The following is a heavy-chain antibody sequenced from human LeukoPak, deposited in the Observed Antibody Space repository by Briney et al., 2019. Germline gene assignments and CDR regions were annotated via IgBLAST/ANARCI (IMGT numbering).Heavy chain of an antibody. CDR2: ISGSGGST. D-gene: IGHD6-13*01. CDR3: AKERIEAAGTDY. J-gene: IGHJ4*02. Sequence: TGGSLRLSCAASGFTFTSYATSWVRQAPGKGLEWVSVISGSGGSTYYADSVKGRFTISRDNSKNTLYLQMNSLRAEDTAIYYCAKERIEAAGTDYWGQGTLVTVSS. CDR1: GFTFTSYA. V-gene: IGHV3-23*01.